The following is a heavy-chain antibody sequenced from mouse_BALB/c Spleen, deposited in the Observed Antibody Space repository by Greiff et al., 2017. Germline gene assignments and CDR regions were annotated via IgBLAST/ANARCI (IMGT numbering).Heavy chain of an antibody. J-gene: IGHJ4*01. CDR1: GYSITSDYA. CDR2: ISYSGST. CDR3: DGSSYEYYYAMDY. D-gene: IGHD1-1*01. V-gene: IGHV3-2*02. Sequence: EVMLVESGPGLVKPSQSLSLTCTVTGYSITSDYAWNWIRQFPGNKLEWMGYISYSGSTSYNPSLKSRISITRDTSKNQFFLQLNSVTTEDTATYYCDGSSYEYYYAMDYWGQGTSVTVSS.